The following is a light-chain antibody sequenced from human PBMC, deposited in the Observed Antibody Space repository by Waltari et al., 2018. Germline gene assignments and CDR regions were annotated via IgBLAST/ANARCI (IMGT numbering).Light chain of an antibody. J-gene: IGLJ1*01. V-gene: IGLV1-40*01. Sequence: QSVLTQPPSVTGAPGQRVTISCTGSRSNIGAPYDVHCYQQRQGTVPNLLIYVNTNRPSGVPARFSGSKSVTSASLGITGRQAEEEADYYSQSYDRSLSAYVFGTGTTVTVL. CDR1: RSNIGAPYD. CDR3: QSYDRSLSAYV. CDR2: VNT.